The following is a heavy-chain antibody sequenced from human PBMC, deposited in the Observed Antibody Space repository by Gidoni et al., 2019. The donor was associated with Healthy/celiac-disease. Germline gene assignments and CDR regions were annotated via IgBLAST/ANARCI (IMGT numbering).Heavy chain of an antibody. Sequence: QVQLVQSGAEGKKPGSSVKVSCTASGYTFPSYDLNWVRQATGQGLEWMGWRNPNSGNTGYAQKFQGRVTMTRNTSISTAYMELSSLRSEDTAVYYCARGTTTVGGYYYYGMDVWGQGTTVTVSS. CDR2: RNPNSGNT. CDR3: ARGTTTVGGYYYYGMDV. V-gene: IGHV1-8*01. D-gene: IGHD4-4*01. J-gene: IGHJ6*02. CDR1: GYTFPSYD.